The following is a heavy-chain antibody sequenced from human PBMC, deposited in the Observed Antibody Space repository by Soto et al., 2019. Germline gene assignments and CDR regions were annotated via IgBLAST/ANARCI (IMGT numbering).Heavy chain of an antibody. D-gene: IGHD3-22*01. CDR3: AREGGDDSSGPPGLDAFDS. CDR2: ISYDGSNK. V-gene: IGHV3-30-3*01. Sequence: QVQLVESGGGVVQPGRSLRLSCAASGFTFSSYAMHWVRQAPGKGLEWVAVISYDGSNKYYADSVKGRFTISRDNSKNTLYLQMNSLRAEDTAVYYCAREGGDDSSGPPGLDAFDSWGQGTMVTVSS. J-gene: IGHJ3*02. CDR1: GFTFSSYA.